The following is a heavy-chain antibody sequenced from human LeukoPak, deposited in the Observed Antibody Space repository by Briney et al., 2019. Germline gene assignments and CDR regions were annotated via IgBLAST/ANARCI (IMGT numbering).Heavy chain of an antibody. V-gene: IGHV4-39*07. CDR1: GDSISSSFYY. CDR3: ARESFEEPGTMDH. J-gene: IGHJ4*02. D-gene: IGHD4/OR15-4a*01. CDR2: IYYGGGT. Sequence: SETLSLTCTVSGDSISSSFYYWGWIRQPPGKGLEWIGSIYYGGGTHYNPSLESQATIFLDTSMNQFSLRLTSVTAADTALYFCARESFEEPGTMDHWGQGTLVSVSS.